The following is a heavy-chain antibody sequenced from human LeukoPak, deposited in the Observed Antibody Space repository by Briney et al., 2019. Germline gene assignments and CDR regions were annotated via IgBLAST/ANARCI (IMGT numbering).Heavy chain of an antibody. CDR3: AKGSVNYDILTGSYFDY. Sequence: GGSLRLSCAVSGFTFNTYAMNWVRQAPGKGLEWVSSISGSGENTYYADSVKGRFTISRDNSKNTLSLQMNSLRAEDTAVYYCAKGSVNYDILTGSYFDYWGQGTLVTVSS. CDR1: GFTFNTYA. J-gene: IGHJ4*02. D-gene: IGHD3-9*01. V-gene: IGHV3-23*01. CDR2: ISGSGENT.